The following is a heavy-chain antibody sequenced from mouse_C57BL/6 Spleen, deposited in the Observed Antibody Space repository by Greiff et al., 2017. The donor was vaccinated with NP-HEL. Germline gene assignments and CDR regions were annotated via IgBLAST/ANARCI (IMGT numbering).Heavy chain of an antibody. Sequence: EVQLVESGGGLVKPGGSLKLSCAASGFTFSDYGMHWVRQAPEKGLEWVAYISSGSSTIYYADTVKGRFTISRDNAKNTLFLQMTSLRSEDTAMYYCARDYYGSRRSSFYYAMDYWGQGTSVTVSS. CDR2: ISSGSSTI. D-gene: IGHD1-1*01. CDR3: ARDYYGSRRSSFYYAMDY. CDR1: GFTFSDYG. V-gene: IGHV5-17*01. J-gene: IGHJ4*01.